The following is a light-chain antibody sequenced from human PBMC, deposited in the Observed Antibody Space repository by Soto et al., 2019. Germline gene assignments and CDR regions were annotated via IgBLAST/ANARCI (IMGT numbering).Light chain of an antibody. J-gene: IGKJ1*01. Sequence: EIGMTQAPGTLSVSPGESATLSCRASQSVSSNLAWFQQKPGQAPRLLIYGASTRASAIPSRFSGSGSGREFTVAVSSLHSEDSAIYYCRQYDKWAGTFGQGTKLEIK. CDR1: QSVSSN. CDR3: RQYDKWAGT. CDR2: GAS. V-gene: IGKV3-15*01.